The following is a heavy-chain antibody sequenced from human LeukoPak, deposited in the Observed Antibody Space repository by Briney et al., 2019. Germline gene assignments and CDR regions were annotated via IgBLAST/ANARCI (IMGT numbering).Heavy chain of an antibody. CDR2: ISGSGGST. CDR3: AKKNVLRYFDWLSPELYY. D-gene: IGHD3-9*01. J-gene: IGHJ4*02. Sequence: PGGSLRLSCAASGFTFSSYAMSWVRQAPGKGLEWVSAISGSGGSTYYADSVKGQFTISRDNSKNTLYLQMNSLRAEDTAVYYCAKKNVLRYFDWLSPELYYWGQGTLVTVSS. V-gene: IGHV3-23*01. CDR1: GFTFSSYA.